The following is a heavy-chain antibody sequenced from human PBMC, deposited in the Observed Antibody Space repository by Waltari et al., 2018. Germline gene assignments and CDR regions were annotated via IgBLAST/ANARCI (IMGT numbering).Heavy chain of an antibody. CDR2: IYYSGST. V-gene: IGHV4-59*01. Sequence: QVQLQESGPGLVKPSETLSLPCPASGGSIRSYYWSWIRQPPGKGLEWIGYIYYSGSTNYNPSLKRRVTISVDTSKNQFSLKLSSVTAADTAVYYCARAVRDGYIDYWGQGTLVTVSS. CDR3: ARAVRDGYIDY. CDR1: GGSIRSYY. J-gene: IGHJ4*02.